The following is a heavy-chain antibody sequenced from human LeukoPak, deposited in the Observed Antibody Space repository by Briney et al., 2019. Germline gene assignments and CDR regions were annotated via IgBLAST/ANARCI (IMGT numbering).Heavy chain of an antibody. V-gene: IGHV3-11*05. CDR3: ARDAGWLQFEARFDP. J-gene: IGHJ5*02. D-gene: IGHD5-24*01. CDR1: GFTFSDYY. Sequence: GESLRLSCAASGFTFSDYYMSWIRQAPGKGLEWVSYISSSSSYTNYADSVKGRFTTSRDNAKNSLYLQMNSLRAEDTAVYYCARDAGWLQFEARFDPWGQGTLVTVSS. CDR2: ISSSSSYT.